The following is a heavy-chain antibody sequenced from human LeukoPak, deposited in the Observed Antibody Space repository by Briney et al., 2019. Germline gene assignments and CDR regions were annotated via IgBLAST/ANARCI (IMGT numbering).Heavy chain of an antibody. Sequence: ASVKVSCTASGYTFTGYYMHWVRQAPGQGLEWMGWINPNSGGTNYAQKFQGRITMTRDTSISTAYMELSRPRSDDTAVYYCARTMVRGVIIPFGYWGQGTLVTVSS. V-gene: IGHV1-2*02. J-gene: IGHJ4*02. CDR3: ARTMVRGVIIPFGY. CDR2: INPNSGGT. D-gene: IGHD3-10*01. CDR1: GYTFTGYY.